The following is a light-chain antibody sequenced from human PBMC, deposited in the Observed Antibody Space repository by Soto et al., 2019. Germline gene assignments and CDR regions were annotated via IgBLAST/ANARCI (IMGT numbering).Light chain of an antibody. CDR3: QQYYSYRT. CDR2: AAS. V-gene: IGKV1-8*01. J-gene: IGKJ1*01. Sequence: AIRMTQSPSSFSASTGDRVTITCRASQGISSYLAWYQQKLGKAPKLLIYAASTLQSGVPSRFSGSGSGTDFTLTISCLQSEDFATYYCQQYYSYRTFGQGTKVEIK. CDR1: QGISSY.